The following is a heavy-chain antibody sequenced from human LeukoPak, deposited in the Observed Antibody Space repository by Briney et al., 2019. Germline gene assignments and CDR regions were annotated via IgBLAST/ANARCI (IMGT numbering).Heavy chain of an antibody. CDR2: IKQDGSEK. V-gene: IGHV3-7*01. CDR1: GFTFSSYA. Sequence: GGSLRLSCAASGFTFSSYAMSWVRQAPGKGLEWVANIKQDGSEKYYVDSVKGRFTISRDNAKNSLYLQMNSLRAEDTAVYYCARDASYDYVWGSYRHFDYWGQGTLVTVSS. D-gene: IGHD3-16*02. J-gene: IGHJ4*02. CDR3: ARDASYDYVWGSYRHFDY.